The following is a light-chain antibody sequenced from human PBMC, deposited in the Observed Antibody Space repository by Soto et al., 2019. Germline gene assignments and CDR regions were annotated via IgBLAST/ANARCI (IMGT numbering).Light chain of an antibody. V-gene: IGKV3-15*01. Sequence: EIVMTQSPATLSVSPGQRSTLXXRASESVSSHLAWYQQKPGQAPRXLIYDSSTRATGIPARFSGSESGTEFTLTISSLQSEDFAVYYCHHYHNWPMTFGQGTRLEIK. CDR1: ESVSSH. CDR2: DSS. J-gene: IGKJ5*01. CDR3: HHYHNWPMT.